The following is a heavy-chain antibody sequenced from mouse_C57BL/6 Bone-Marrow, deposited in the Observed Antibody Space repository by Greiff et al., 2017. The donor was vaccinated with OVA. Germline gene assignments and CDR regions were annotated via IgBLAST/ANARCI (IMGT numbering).Heavy chain of an antibody. CDR3: GRDYYGSSYVLFDY. D-gene: IGHD1-1*01. V-gene: IGHV1-19*01. J-gene: IGHJ2*01. CDR1: GYTFTDYY. CDR2: INPYNGGT. Sequence: EVKLQESGPVLVKPGASVKMSCKASGYTFTDYYMNWVKQSHGKSLEWIGVINPYNGGTSYNQKFKGKATLTVDKSSSTAYMELNSLTSEDSAVYYCGRDYYGSSYVLFDYWGQGTTLTVSS.